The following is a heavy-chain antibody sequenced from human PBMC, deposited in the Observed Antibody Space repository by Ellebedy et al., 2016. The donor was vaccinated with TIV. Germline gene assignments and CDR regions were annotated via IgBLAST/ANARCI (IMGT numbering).Heavy chain of an antibody. CDR3: ARDRATVATPYFDY. D-gene: IGHD4-17*01. V-gene: IGHV1-2*04. Sequence: AASVKVSCKASGGTFSSYAISWVRQAPGQGLEWMGWINCNSGGTKYAQEFQGWVTMTRDTSISTVYMELSRLRSDDTAVYYCARDRATVATPYFDYWGQGTLVTVPS. CDR1: GGTFSSYA. CDR2: INCNSGGT. J-gene: IGHJ4*02.